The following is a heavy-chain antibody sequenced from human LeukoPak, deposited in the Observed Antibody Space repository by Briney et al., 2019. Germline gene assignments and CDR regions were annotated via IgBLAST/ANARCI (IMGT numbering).Heavy chain of an antibody. V-gene: IGHV3-30*02. J-gene: IGHJ4*02. CDR2: IRYDGSEK. Sequence: PGGSLRLSCAASGFTFSTYGMHWVRQPPGKWLEWVAFIRYDGSEKYSTDSVKGRFTISRDNSKNTLYLRMNSLTAEDTAVYYCAKDRSYHYFDYWGQGTLVTVSS. D-gene: IGHD5-18*01. CDR3: AKDRSYHYFDY. CDR1: GFTFSTYG.